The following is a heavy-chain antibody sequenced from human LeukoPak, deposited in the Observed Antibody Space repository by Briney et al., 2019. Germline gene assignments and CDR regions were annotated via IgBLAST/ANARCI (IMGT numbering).Heavy chain of an antibody. J-gene: IGHJ4*02. Sequence: SETLSLTCSVSGGSISDHHWSWIRQSPGKGLDWIGYIYYTGSANYNPSLKSRVSMSVARNQFSLNLRSVTAADSAVYYCTRLSRYCSNSSCRTSQYYFDYWGQGAPVTVSS. D-gene: IGHD2-2*01. V-gene: IGHV4-59*11. CDR3: TRLSRYCSNSSCRTSQYYFDY. CDR1: GGSISDHH. CDR2: IYYTGSA.